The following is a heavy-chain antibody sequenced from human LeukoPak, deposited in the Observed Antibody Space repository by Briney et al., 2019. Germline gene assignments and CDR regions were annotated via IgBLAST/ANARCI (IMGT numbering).Heavy chain of an antibody. V-gene: IGHV3-21*04. Sequence: PGGSLRLSCAASGFTFSSYSMNWVRQAPGKGLEWVSSISSSSSYIYYADSVKGRFTISRDNSKNTLYLQTNSLRAEDTAIYYCARELFDFDYWGQGTLVTVSS. CDR2: ISSSSSYI. CDR3: ARELFDFDY. D-gene: IGHD3-10*01. J-gene: IGHJ4*02. CDR1: GFTFSSYS.